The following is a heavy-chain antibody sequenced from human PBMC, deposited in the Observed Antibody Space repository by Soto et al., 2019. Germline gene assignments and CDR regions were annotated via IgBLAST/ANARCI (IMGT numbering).Heavy chain of an antibody. Sequence: SETLSLTCTVSGGSISSYYWSWIRQPPGKGLEWIGYIYYSGSTNYNPSLKSRVTISVDTSKNQFSLKLSSVTAADTAVYYCACWATRAGAFDIWGQGTMLTVSS. V-gene: IGHV4-59*08. CDR2: IYYSGST. D-gene: IGHD2-15*01. CDR1: GGSISSYY. CDR3: ACWATRAGAFDI. J-gene: IGHJ3*02.